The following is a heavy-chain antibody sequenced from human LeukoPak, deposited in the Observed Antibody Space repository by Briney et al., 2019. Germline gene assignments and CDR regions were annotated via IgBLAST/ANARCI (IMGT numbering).Heavy chain of an antibody. J-gene: IGHJ6*03. CDR3: AREPQYSSSWYNYYYYMDV. D-gene: IGHD6-13*01. CDR1: GDSVCSNSAA. V-gene: IGHV6-1*01. Sequence: SQALSLTCAISGDSVCSNSAAWNWIRQSPSRGLEWLGRTYYRSKWYNDYAVSVKSRITINPDISKNQFSLQLNSVTPEDTAVYYCAREPQYSSSWYNYYYYMDVWGKGTTVTVSS. CDR2: TYYRSKWYN.